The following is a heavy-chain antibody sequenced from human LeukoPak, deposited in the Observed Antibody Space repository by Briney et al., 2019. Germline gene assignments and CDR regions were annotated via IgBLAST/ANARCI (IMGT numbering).Heavy chain of an antibody. CDR3: ARHGYVWGSYRYSILGGFDP. CDR2: IYYSGST. CDR1: GGSISSSSYY. V-gene: IGHV4-39*01. J-gene: IGHJ5*02. Sequence: SETLSLTCTVSGGSISSSSYYWGWIRQPPGKGLEWIGSIYYSGSTYYNPSLKSRVTISVDTSKNQFSLKLSSVTAADTAVYYCARHGYVWGSYRYSILGGFDPWGQGTLVTVSS. D-gene: IGHD3-16*02.